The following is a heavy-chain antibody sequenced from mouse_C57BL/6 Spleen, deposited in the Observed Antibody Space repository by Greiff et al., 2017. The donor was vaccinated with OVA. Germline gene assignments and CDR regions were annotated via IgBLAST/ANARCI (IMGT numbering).Heavy chain of an antibody. V-gene: IGHV5-17*01. CDR2: ISSGSSTI. J-gene: IGHJ4*01. D-gene: IGHD2-1*01. Sequence: EVKLMESGGGLVKPGGSLTLSCAASGFTFSDYGMHWVRQAPEKGLEWVAYISSGSSTIYYADTVKGRFTISRDNAKNTLFLQMTSLRSEDTAMYYCARRIYYGNGYYAMDYWGQGTSVTVSS. CDR3: ARRIYYGNGYYAMDY. CDR1: GFTFSDYG.